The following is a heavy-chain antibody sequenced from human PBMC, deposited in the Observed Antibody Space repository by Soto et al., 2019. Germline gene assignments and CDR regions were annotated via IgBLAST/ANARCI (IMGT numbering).Heavy chain of an antibody. CDR1: GCTFSRYG. Sequence: AAVKVSCKASGCTFSRYGSMWVGQAPGQGREGMGWISAYNGNTNSAQKLRGRLTMTTDTSKTTAYMELRSLRSDDTAIYYCARAKGFRVGIYTNWFDPWGQGTLVTVSS. CDR2: ISAYNGNT. CDR3: ARAKGFRVGIYTNWFDP. D-gene: IGHD2-21*01. J-gene: IGHJ5*02. V-gene: IGHV1-18*01.